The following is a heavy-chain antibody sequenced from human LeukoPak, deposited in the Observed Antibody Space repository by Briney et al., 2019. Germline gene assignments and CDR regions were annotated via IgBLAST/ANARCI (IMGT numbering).Heavy chain of an antibody. D-gene: IGHD5-12*01. CDR1: GFTFSSYE. J-gene: IGHJ4*02. V-gene: IGHV3-48*03. Sequence: GGSLRLSCAASGFTFSSYEMNWVRQAPGKGLEWVSYISSSGSTIYYADSVKGRFTISRDNAKNSLYLQMNSLRAEDTAVYYCARHSGYDAFDYWGQGTLVTVSS. CDR2: ISSSGSTI. CDR3: ARHSGYDAFDY.